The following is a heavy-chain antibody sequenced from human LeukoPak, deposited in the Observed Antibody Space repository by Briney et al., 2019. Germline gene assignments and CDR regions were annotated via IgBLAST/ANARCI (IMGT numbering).Heavy chain of an antibody. CDR2: INPRGTT. CDR3: ARGAWAPPTSQSGYYRKHYYYYYMDV. CDR1: DVCSRGYC. Sequence: SETLLLTCAAYDVCSRGYCWSWIRQPPGKRLQGIEEINPRGTTNYNPYLKSRVTISVDTSKNQFSMKLSSVTAADTAVYYCARGAWAPPTSQSGYYRKHYYYYYMDVWGKGTTVTVS. D-gene: IGHD3-22*01. V-gene: IGHV4-34*01. J-gene: IGHJ6*03.